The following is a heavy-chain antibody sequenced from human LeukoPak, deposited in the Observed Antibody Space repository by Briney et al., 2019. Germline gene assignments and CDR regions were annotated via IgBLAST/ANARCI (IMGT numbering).Heavy chain of an antibody. D-gene: IGHD2-21*02. CDR2: ISWNSGSI. Sequence: GWSLRLSCAASGFTFDDYAMHWVRQAPGQGLEWVSGISWNSGSIDYADSVKGRFTISRDNAKNSLYLQMNSLRPEDTALYYCAKGGLVVVPASLDYWGQGTLVTVSS. J-gene: IGHJ4*02. CDR1: GFTFDDYA. V-gene: IGHV3-9*01. CDR3: AKGGLVVVPASLDY.